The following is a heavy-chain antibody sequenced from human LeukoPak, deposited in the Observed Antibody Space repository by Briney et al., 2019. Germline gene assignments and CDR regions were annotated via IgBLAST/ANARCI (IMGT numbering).Heavy chain of an antibody. V-gene: IGHV3-7*03. D-gene: IGHD2-2*01. J-gene: IGHJ4*02. CDR1: RFIFRNYW. Sequence: QSGGSLRLSCAASRFIFRNYWMSWVRQGPGEGLEWVANINQGGSEKYYVDSVKGRFTISRDNAKNSLDLQMNSLRVEDTAIYYCARLAVPPGNRGWYYEHWGQGTLVTVSS. CDR2: INQGGSEK. CDR3: ARLAVPPGNRGWYYEH.